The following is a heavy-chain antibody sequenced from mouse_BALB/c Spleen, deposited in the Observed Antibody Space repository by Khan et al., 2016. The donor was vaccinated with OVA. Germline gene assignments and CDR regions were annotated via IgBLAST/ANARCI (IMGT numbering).Heavy chain of an antibody. D-gene: IGHD4-1*02. CDR1: GFTFNTYA. CDR3: VSLNWCAMDY. CDR2: IRSKSNNYAT. Sequence: EVQLVESGGGLVQPKGSLKLSCAASGFTFNTYAMNWVRQAPGKGLEWVARIRSKSNNYATYYADSVKDRFTISRDDSQSMLYLQMNNLKTEDTAMYYCVSLNWCAMDYWGHGTSVTVSS. J-gene: IGHJ4*01. V-gene: IGHV10-1*02.